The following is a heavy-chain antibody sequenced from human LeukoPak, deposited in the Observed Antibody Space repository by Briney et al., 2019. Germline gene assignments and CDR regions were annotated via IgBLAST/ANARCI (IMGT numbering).Heavy chain of an antibody. CDR1: GFRFSSHW. J-gene: IGHJ4*02. V-gene: IGHV3-7*01. CDR2: IKQDGSER. CDR3: TRSSLSFDY. Sequence: PGGSLRLSCAASGFRFSSHWMTWVRQAPGKGLEWVANIKQDGSERYYVDSVKGRFTISRDNTKNSLYLQMNSLRAEDTAVYCCTRSSLSFDYWGQGTLVTVSS. D-gene: IGHD3-16*02.